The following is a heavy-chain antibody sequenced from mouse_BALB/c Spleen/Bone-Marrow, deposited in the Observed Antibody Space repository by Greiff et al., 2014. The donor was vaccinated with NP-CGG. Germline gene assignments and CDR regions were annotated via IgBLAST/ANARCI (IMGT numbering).Heavy chain of an antibody. CDR2: IDPYNGDT. CDR3: ARDGYYVGFAY. D-gene: IGHD2-3*01. CDR1: GYSFTDYN. V-gene: IGHV1S135*01. J-gene: IGHJ3*01. Sequence: EVHLVESGPELVKPGASVKVSCKASGYSFTDYNMYWVKQSHGKSLESIGYIDPYNGDTSYNQKFKGRATLTVDKSSNTAFMHLNSLTSEDSAVYYCARDGYYVGFAYWGQGTLVTVSA.